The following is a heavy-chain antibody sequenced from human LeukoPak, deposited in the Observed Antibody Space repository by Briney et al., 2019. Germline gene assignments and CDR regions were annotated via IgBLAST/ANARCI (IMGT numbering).Heavy chain of an antibody. CDR1: GGSFSGYY. CDR2: INHSGST. V-gene: IGHV4-34*01. CDR3: ARGIDGYDPHFDY. Sequence: SETLSLTCAVYGGSFSGYYWSWIRQPPGEGLEWIGEINHSGSTNYNPSLKSRVTISVDTSKNQFSLKLSSVTAADTAVYYCARGIDGYDPHFDYWGQGTLVTVSS. J-gene: IGHJ4*02. D-gene: IGHD5-12*01.